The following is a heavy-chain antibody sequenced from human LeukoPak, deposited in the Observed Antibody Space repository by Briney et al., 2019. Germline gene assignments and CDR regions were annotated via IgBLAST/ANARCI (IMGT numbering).Heavy chain of an antibody. CDR1: GFTFSSYA. D-gene: IGHD3-3*01. V-gene: IGHV3-15*01. J-gene: IGHJ6*04. Sequence: PGGSLRLSCAASGFTFSSYAMNWVRQAPGKGLEWVGRIKSSTDGGTTDYPAPVKGRFTISRDDSKNTLYLQMNSLKTEDTAVYFCTTDYFGVVPDAWGKGTTVTVSS. CDR3: TTDYFGVVPDA. CDR2: IKSSTDGGTT.